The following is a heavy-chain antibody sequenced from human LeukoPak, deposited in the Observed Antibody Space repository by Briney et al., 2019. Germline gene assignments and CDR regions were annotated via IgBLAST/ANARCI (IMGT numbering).Heavy chain of an antibody. J-gene: IGHJ4*02. V-gene: IGHV3-23*01. CDR3: ANRPGDPYYFDY. Sequence: GGSLTLSCAASGFTFSSYAMSWVRQAPGKGLEWVSAISGSGGSTYYADSVKGRFTISRDNSNNTLYLQMNTLRAEDTAVYYCANRPGDPYYFDYWGQGTLVTVSS. D-gene: IGHD7-27*01. CDR2: ISGSGGST. CDR1: GFTFSSYA.